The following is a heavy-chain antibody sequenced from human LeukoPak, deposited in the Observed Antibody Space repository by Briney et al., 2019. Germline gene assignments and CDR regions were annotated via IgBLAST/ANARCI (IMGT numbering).Heavy chain of an antibody. CDR1: GFTFSNYW. CDR2: INSDGIST. Sequence: PGGSLRLSCAASGFTFSNYWMHWVRQAPGKGLVWVSRINSDGISTGYADSVKGRFTVSRDNAKKTLYLQMNSLRAEDMAAYYCARDVGNFDYWGQGTLVTVSS. J-gene: IGHJ4*02. V-gene: IGHV3-74*01. CDR3: ARDVGNFDY.